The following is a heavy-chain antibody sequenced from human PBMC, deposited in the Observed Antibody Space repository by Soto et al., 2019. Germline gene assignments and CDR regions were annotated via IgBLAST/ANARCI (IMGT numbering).Heavy chain of an antibody. D-gene: IGHD2-21*02. CDR3: ARDLWGYCGTDCYPLDV. Sequence: QVRLQESGPGLVKPSETLSLTCTVSGGSISRYYWSWIRQPPGKGLVWIGYLYNTGSTIYNPSLESRVTISVDTSKNPFSLKLNSVTAADTAVYYCARDLWGYCGTDCYPLDVWGPGTTVTVSS. V-gene: IGHV4-59*01. CDR2: LYNTGST. J-gene: IGHJ6*02. CDR1: GGSISRYY.